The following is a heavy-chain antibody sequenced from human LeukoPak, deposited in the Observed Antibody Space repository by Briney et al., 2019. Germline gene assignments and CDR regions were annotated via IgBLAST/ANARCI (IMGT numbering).Heavy chain of an antibody. CDR1: GYTFTSYY. CDR3: ARVQARLRLGELSVSY. D-gene: IGHD3-16*02. Sequence: ASVKVSCKASGYTFTSYYMHWVRQAPGQGLEWMGIINPSGGSTSYAQKFQGRVTMTRDTSTSTVYMELSSLRSEDTAVYYCARVQARLRLGELSVSYWGQGTLVTVSS. CDR2: INPSGGST. J-gene: IGHJ4*02. V-gene: IGHV1-46*01.